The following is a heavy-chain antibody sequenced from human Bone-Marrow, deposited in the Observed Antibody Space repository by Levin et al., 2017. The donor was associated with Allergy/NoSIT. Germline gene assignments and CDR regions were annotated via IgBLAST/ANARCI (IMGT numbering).Heavy chain of an antibody. D-gene: IGHD6-13*01. V-gene: IGHV3-53*01. CDR3: ARGGAADDYYYYYMDV. CDR2: IYSGGST. CDR1: GFTVSSNY. J-gene: IGHJ6*03. Sequence: PGGSLRLSCAASGFTVSSNYMSWVRQAPGKGLEWVSVIYSGGSTYYADSVKGRFTISRDNSKNTLYLQMNSLRAEDTAVYYCARGGAADDYYYYYMDVWGKGTTVTVSS.